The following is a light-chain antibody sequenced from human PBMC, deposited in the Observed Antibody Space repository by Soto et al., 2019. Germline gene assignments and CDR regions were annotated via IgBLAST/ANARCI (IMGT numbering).Light chain of an antibody. Sequence: QSVLTQPASVSGSPGQSITISCTGTSSDVGGYNYVSWYQQHPGKAPKLMIYDVSNRPSGVSNRFSGSKSGNTASLTISGLQAEVEADYDCSSYTSSSALGVFGTGTKVTFL. V-gene: IGLV2-14*01. CDR3: SSYTSSSALGV. CDR2: DVS. CDR1: SSDVGGYNY. J-gene: IGLJ1*01.